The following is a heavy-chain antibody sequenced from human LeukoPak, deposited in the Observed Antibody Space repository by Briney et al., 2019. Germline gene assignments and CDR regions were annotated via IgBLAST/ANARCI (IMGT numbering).Heavy chain of an antibody. J-gene: IGHJ4*02. Sequence: TETLSLTCTVSGGSIFSYYWSWIRQPPGKGLEWMGYIYYSGSTNYNPSLKSRVTISVDTSKNQFSLRVSSVTAADTAVYYCARHLNNCGDDCYIFDYWGQGTLVTVSS. CDR1: GGSIFSYY. CDR3: ARHLNNCGDDCYIFDY. V-gene: IGHV4-59*08. D-gene: IGHD2-21*01. CDR2: IYYSGST.